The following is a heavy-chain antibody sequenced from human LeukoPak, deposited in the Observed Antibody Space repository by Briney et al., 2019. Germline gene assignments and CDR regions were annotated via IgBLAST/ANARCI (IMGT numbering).Heavy chain of an antibody. J-gene: IGHJ6*03. V-gene: IGHV4-59*01. D-gene: IGHD3-22*01. Sequence: PSETLSLTCTVSGGSINYYYWSWIRQPPGKGLEYIGYIYSSGSTNYNPSLKSRVTMSVDTSKSQFSLKLSSVTAADTAVYYCARDSRYSDTSGYYYSHYYMDVWGKGTTVTVSS. CDR1: GGSINYYY. CDR3: ARDSRYSDTSGYYYSHYYMDV. CDR2: IYSSGST.